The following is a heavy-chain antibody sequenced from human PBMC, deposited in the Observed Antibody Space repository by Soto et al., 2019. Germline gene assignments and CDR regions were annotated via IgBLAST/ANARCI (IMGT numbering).Heavy chain of an antibody. J-gene: IGHJ3*02. Sequence: GGSLRLSCAASGFTFSSYYMHWVRQATGKGLEWVSAIGTAGDTYYPGSVKGRFTISRENAKNSLYLQMNSLRAGDTAVYYCARVSTALAFDIWGQGTMVTVSS. CDR1: GFTFSSYY. V-gene: IGHV3-13*01. D-gene: IGHD4-4*01. CDR2: IGTAGDT. CDR3: ARVSTALAFDI.